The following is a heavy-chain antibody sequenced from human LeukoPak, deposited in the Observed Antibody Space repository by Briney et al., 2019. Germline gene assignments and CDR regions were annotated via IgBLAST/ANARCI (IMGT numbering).Heavy chain of an antibody. CDR1: GYSFTTSW. Sequence: GESLKISCKGSGYSFTTSWIGWVRQMPGKGLEWMGIIYPGDSDTRYNPSFQGQVTISADKSISTAYLQWSSLKASDTAMYYCARTQSYYYDSSGPDYWGQGTLVTVSS. CDR3: ARTQSYYYDSSGPDY. D-gene: IGHD3-22*01. CDR2: IYPGDSDT. V-gene: IGHV5-51*01. J-gene: IGHJ4*02.